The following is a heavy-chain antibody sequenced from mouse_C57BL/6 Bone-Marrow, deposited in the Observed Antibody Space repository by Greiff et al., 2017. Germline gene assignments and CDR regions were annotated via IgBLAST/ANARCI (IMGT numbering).Heavy chain of an antibody. J-gene: IGHJ1*03. CDR1: GYTFTDYY. Sequence: QVQLQQSGPELVKPGASVKISCKASGYTFTDYYINWVKQRPGQGLEWIGWIFPGSGSTYYNEKFKGKATLTVDKSSSTAYMLLSSLTSEDSAVYFCARSGTTVVAWYFDVWGTGTTVTVSS. V-gene: IGHV1-75*01. CDR3: ARSGTTVVAWYFDV. D-gene: IGHD1-1*01. CDR2: IFPGSGST.